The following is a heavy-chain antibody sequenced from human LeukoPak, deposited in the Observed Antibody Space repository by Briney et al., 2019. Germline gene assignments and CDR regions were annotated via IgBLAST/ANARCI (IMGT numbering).Heavy chain of an antibody. J-gene: IGHJ4*02. CDR2: INIDGTNT. Sequence: PGGSLRLSCAASGLTSSNAWMSWVRLAPGKGLVWVSRINIDGTNTHYADSVKGRFTISRDNAKNTLYLQMNSLRAEDTGVYYCARSYGTMVFDYWGQGALVSVSS. CDR1: GLTSSNAW. D-gene: IGHD1-14*01. CDR3: ARSYGTMVFDY. V-gene: IGHV3-74*01.